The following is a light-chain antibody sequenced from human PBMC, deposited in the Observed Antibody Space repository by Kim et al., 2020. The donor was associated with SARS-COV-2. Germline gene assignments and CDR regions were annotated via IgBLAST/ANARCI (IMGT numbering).Light chain of an antibody. CDR1: QRIGNY. Sequence: ETVLTQSPATLSLSPGERATLSCRASQRIGNYLAWYQQKPGQAPRLLIYEASKRATGIPARFSGSGSGTDFTPTINSLEPEDFAVYFCQQRSNWLTFGGGTKVDIK. V-gene: IGKV3-11*01. CDR3: QQRSNWLT. J-gene: IGKJ4*01. CDR2: EAS.